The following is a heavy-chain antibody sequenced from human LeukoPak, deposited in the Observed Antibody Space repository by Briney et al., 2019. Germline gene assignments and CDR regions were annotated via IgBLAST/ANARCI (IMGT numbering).Heavy chain of an antibody. J-gene: IGHJ6*02. Sequence: SETLSLTCAVYGGSFSGYYWSWIRQPPGKGLEWIGEINHSGSTNYNPSLKSRVTISVDTSKNRFSLKLSSVTAADTAVYYCARGLPLRYCSSTSCYPYYYYGMDVWGQGTTVTVSS. CDR1: GGSFSGYY. V-gene: IGHV4-34*01. D-gene: IGHD2-2*01. CDR3: ARGLPLRYCSSTSCYPYYYYGMDV. CDR2: INHSGST.